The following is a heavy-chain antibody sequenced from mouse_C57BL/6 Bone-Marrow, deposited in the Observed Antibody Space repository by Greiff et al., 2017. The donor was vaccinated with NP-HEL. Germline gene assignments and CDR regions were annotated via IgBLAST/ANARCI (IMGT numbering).Heavy chain of an antibody. CDR2: IHPSDSDT. CDR1: GYTFTSYW. D-gene: IGHD2-2*01. CDR3: AGGYDVAY. J-gene: IGHJ3*01. V-gene: IGHV1-74*01. Sequence: VKLQQPGAELVKPGASVKVSCKASGYTFTSYWMHWVKQRPGQGLEWIGRIHPSDSDTNYNQKFKGKATLTVDNSSSTAYMQLSSLTSEDSAVYYCAGGYDVAYWGQGTLVTVSA.